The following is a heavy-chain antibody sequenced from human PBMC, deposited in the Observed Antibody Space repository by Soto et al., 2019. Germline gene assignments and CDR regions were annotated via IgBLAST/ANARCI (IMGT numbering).Heavy chain of an antibody. CDR3: ARGGGSFRNSVSNTFVH. V-gene: IGHV3-53*04. J-gene: IGHJ4*02. D-gene: IGHD3-10*01. CDR2: IFADGNT. CDR1: GFKVSTIF. Sequence: VASLRPSYLNSGFKVSTIFQSRCRQAPGWGLDWVSVIFADGNTYYVDSVKGRFTISRHNSKNTLYLQMDSLITVDTAVYYCARGGGSFRNSVSNTFVHWGQG.